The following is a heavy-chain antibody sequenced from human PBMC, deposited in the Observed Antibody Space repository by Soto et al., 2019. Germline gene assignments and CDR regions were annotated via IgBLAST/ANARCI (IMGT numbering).Heavy chain of an antibody. CDR1: GYTFTSYG. J-gene: IGHJ4*02. CDR3: AREGDFTYYYDSSGYYYFDY. V-gene: IGHV1-18*04. D-gene: IGHD3-22*01. Sequence: QVQLVQSGAEVKKPGASVKVSCKASGYTFTSYGISWVRQAPGQGLEWMGWISAYNGNTNYAQKLQGRVTMTTDTSTSTDYMELRSLRSDDTAVYYCAREGDFTYYYDSSGYYYFDYWGQGTLVTVSS. CDR2: ISAYNGNT.